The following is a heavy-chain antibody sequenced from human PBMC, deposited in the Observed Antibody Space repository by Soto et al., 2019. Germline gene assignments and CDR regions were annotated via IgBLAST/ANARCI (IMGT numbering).Heavy chain of an antibody. Sequence: PSETLSLTCAVYGGSFSGYYWSWIRQPPGKGLEWIGEINHSGSTNYNPSLKSRVTISVDTSKNQFSLKLSSVTAADTAVYYCARGNSSCRWFDPWGQGTLGTAPQ. CDR1: GGSFSGYY. CDR2: INHSGST. CDR3: ARGNSSCRWFDP. V-gene: IGHV4-34*01. J-gene: IGHJ5*02. D-gene: IGHD1-1*01.